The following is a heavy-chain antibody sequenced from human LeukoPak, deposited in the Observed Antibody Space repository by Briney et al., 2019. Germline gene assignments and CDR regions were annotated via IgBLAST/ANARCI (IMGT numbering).Heavy chain of an antibody. D-gene: IGHD2-21*01. J-gene: IGHJ6*03. CDR1: GGSFSGYY. CDR3: RGETYYYYYMDV. CDR2: INHSGST. V-gene: IGHV4-34*03. Sequence: PSETLSLTCAVYGGSFSGYYWSWIRQPPGKGLEWIGEINHSGSTNYNPSLKSRVTISVDTSKNQFSLKLSSVTAADTAVYYCRGETYYYYYMDVWGKGTTVTISS.